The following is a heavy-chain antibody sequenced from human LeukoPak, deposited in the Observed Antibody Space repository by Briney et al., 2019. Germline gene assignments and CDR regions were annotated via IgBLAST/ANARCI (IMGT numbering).Heavy chain of an antibody. CDR3: ARVGGSGSYYNPSDY. J-gene: IGHJ4*02. V-gene: IGHV3-74*01. CDR2: INSDGSST. D-gene: IGHD3-10*01. Sequence: GGSLRLSCAASGFTFSSYWMPWVRQGPGKGLVWVSRINSDGSSTTYADSVKGRFTISRDNAKNTLYLQMNSLRAEDTAVYYCARVGGSGSYYNPSDYWGQGTLVTVSS. CDR1: GFTFSSYW.